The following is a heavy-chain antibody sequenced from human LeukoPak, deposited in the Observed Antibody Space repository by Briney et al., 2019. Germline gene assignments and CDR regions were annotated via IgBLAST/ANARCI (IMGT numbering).Heavy chain of an antibody. CDR3: ARSIGLTGGGVDV. CDR2: ITNGGSTI. V-gene: IGHV3-11*01. CDR1: GFSVSRNY. D-gene: IGHD3-9*01. J-gene: IGHJ6*02. Sequence: GSLRLSCAASGFSVSRNYMTWVRQAPGKGLEWVSYITNGGSTIHHADSVKGRFTISRDNAKKTLYLQMNSLRAEDTAVYYCARSIGLTGGGVDVWGQGTTVTVSS.